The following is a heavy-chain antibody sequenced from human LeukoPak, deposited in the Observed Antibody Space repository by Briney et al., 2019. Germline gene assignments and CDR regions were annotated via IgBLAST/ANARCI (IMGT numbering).Heavy chain of an antibody. CDR2: INPNSGGT. CDR3: ARDLSSTSNWELDY. V-gene: IGHV1-2*06. Sequence: ASVKVSCKVSGYTFIGYYIHWVRQAPGQGLEWMGRINPNSGGTNYAQKFQGRVTMTRDTSISTAYMELSRLRSDDTAVYYCARDLSSTSNWELDYWGQGTLVTVSS. CDR1: GYTFIGYY. J-gene: IGHJ4*02. D-gene: IGHD7-27*01.